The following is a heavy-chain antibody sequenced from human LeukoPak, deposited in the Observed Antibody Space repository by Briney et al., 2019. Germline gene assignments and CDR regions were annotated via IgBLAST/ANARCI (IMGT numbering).Heavy chain of an antibody. J-gene: IGHJ6*03. Sequence: GASVKVSCKASGYTFTGYYMHWVRQAPGQGLEWMGWINAYNGNTNYAQKFQGRVTITADKSTSTAYMELSSLRSEDTAVYYCARDPRGVHYYYYYYMDVWGKGTTVTVSS. V-gene: IGHV1/OR15-2*02. CDR2: INAYNGNT. D-gene: IGHD3-10*01. CDR1: GYTFTGYY. CDR3: ARDPRGVHYYYYYYMDV.